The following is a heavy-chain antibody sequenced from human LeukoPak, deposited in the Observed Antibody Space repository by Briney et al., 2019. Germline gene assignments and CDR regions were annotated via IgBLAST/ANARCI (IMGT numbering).Heavy chain of an antibody. CDR3: ARVGIAARPGYMDV. CDR1: GGSISSGSYY. CDR2: IYYRGST. J-gene: IGHJ6*03. Sequence: PSQTLSLTCTVSGGSISSGSYYWSWIRQPPGKGLEWIGYIYYRGSTNYNPSLKSRVTISVDTSKNQFSLKLSSVTAADTAVYYCARVGIAARPGYMDVWGKGTTVTVSS. D-gene: IGHD6-6*01. V-gene: IGHV4-61*01.